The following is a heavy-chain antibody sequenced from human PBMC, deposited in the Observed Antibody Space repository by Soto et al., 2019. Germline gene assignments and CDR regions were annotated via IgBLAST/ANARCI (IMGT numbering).Heavy chain of an antibody. Sequence: EVQLLESGGGLVQPGGSLRLSCAASGFTFSSYAMSWVRQAAGKGLEWVSGISGGTSSTNYADSVKGRFTISRDNSKNRLYLQMNSLRAEDTAVYYCAKERWAAAGTPTLDYWGQGTLVTVSS. J-gene: IGHJ4*02. CDR2: ISGGTSST. CDR1: GFTFSSYA. CDR3: AKERWAAAGTPTLDY. V-gene: IGHV3-23*01. D-gene: IGHD6-13*01.